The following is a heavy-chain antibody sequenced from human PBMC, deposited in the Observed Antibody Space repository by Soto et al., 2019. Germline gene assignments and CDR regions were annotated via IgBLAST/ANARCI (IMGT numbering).Heavy chain of an antibody. V-gene: IGHV3-9*01. CDR1: GFTFDDYA. Sequence: SLRLSCAASGFTFDDYAMHWVRQVPGKGLEWVSGINWNSGNIGYADSVKGRFTISRDNAKNSLYLQMNSLRAEDTALYYCAIVLYTTDSQEAYAIWGQGTMVTVSS. CDR3: AIVLYTTDSQEAYAI. J-gene: IGHJ3*02. D-gene: IGHD2-2*02. CDR2: INWNSGNI.